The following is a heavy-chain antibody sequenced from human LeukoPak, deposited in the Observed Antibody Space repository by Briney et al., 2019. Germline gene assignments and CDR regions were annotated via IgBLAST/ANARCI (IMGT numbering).Heavy chain of an antibody. Sequence: SETLSLTCAVSGGSISSSNWWSWVRQPPGKGLEWIGEIYHSGSTNYNPSLKSRVTISVDKSKNQFSLKLSSVTAADTAVYYCARSFLGGWYYFDYWGQGTLVTVSS. J-gene: IGHJ4*02. V-gene: IGHV4-4*02. CDR3: ARSFLGGWYYFDY. CDR1: GGSISSSNW. D-gene: IGHD6-19*01. CDR2: IYHSGST.